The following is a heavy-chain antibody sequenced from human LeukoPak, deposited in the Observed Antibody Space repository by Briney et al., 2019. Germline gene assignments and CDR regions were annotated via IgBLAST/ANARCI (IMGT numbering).Heavy chain of an antibody. CDR3: ARGGGGYDKPNLQLWCQN. Sequence: SETLSLTCAVYGGSFSGYYWSWIRQPPGKGLEWIGEISHSGSTNYNPSLKSRVTISVDTSKNQFSLKLSSVTAADTAVYYCARGGGGYDKPNLQLWCQNWGQGTLVTVSS. D-gene: IGHD5-18*01. CDR2: ISHSGST. V-gene: IGHV4-34*01. CDR1: GGSFSGYY. J-gene: IGHJ4*02.